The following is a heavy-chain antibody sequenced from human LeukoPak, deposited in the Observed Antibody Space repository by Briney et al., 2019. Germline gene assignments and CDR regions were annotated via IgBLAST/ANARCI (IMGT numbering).Heavy chain of an antibody. CDR2: IYTRWTS. CDR1: GGSIIGSY. V-gene: IGHV4-4*07. CDR3: ARVIHLEP. J-gene: IGHJ1*01. Sequence: SETLTLTCTVSGGSIIGSYRSWIRQPAGKGLEWIRRIYTRWTSNHQATIKSPVTMSLDTSKNQFSLKLSSVTAADTAVYYCARVIHLEPWGEGDLGTVSS.